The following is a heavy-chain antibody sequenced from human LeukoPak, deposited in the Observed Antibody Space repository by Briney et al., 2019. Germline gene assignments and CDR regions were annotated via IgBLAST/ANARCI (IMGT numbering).Heavy chain of an antibody. V-gene: IGHV3-23*01. Sequence: GGSLRLSCAASGYTFSSYAMNWVRQAPGKGLEWVSAISGSGASTFYADSVKGRFTISRDNSKNTLYLQMNNLRAEDTAVYYCAKGALWFETNFDYWGQGTLVTVSS. CDR1: GYTFSSYA. J-gene: IGHJ4*02. D-gene: IGHD3-10*01. CDR3: AKGALWFETNFDY. CDR2: ISGSGAST.